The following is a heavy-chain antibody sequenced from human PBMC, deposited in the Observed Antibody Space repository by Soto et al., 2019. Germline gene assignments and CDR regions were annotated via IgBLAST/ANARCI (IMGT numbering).Heavy chain of an antibody. V-gene: IGHV4-30-4*01. CDR2: INYSGST. J-gene: IGHJ6*02. Sequence: PSETLSLTCTVSGGSTSSDYYWSWIRQPPGKGLEWIGYINYSGSTHYNPSLKSRVTISVDTSKNQFSLKLSSMTAADTAVYYCAKDTVINYYYYGMDVWGQGTTVTVSS. CDR3: AKDTVINYYYYGMDV. CDR1: GGSTSSDYY. D-gene: IGHD4-17*01.